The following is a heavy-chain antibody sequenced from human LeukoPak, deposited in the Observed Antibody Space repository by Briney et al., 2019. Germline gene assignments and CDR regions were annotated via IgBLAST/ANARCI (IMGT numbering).Heavy chain of an antibody. CDR3: ARDTPRVGAHY. CDR1: GGSLSGYY. J-gene: IGHJ4*02. V-gene: IGHV4-34*01. CDR2: INHSGST. Sequence: PSETLSLTCAVYGGSLSGYYWSWIRQPPGKGLEWIGEINHSGSTNYNPSLKSRVTISVDTSKNQFSLKLSSVTAADTAVYYCARDTPRVGAHYWGQGTLVTVSS.